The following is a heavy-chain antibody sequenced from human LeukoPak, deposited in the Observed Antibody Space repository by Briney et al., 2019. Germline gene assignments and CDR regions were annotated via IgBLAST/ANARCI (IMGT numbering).Heavy chain of an antibody. V-gene: IGHV4-38-2*01. Sequence: PSETVSLMCAVSGYSISSGYYLGWIRQPPGEWLEWIGSIYHSGSNYYNPYSRSRVTISVDTSKNQFSLKLRSVNAADAAVYDCARRGFGVVKHFDYWGQGTLVTVSS. D-gene: IGHD3-3*01. CDR2: IYHSGSN. CDR1: GYSISSGYY. J-gene: IGHJ4*02. CDR3: ARRGFGVVKHFDY.